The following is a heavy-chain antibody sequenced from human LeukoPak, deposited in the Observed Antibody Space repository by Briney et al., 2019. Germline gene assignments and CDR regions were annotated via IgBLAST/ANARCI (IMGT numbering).Heavy chain of an antibody. V-gene: IGHV3-30*18. CDR3: AKDVGAASGRLNYFAH. CDR1: GFTFSNYG. Sequence: GGSLRLSCAASGFTFSNYGMHWVRQAPGNGLEWVAVISYDAVNKYYVGSVRGRFTTSRDNSKNTLYLQMNSLRVDDTAIYYCAKDVGAASGRLNYFAHWGQGTLLTVSS. CDR2: ISYDAVNK. J-gene: IGHJ4*02. D-gene: IGHD3-10*01.